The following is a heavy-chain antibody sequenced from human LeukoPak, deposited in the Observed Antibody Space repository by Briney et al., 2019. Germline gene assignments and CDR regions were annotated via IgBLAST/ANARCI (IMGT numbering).Heavy chain of an antibody. V-gene: IGHV2-5*02. J-gene: IGHJ4*02. CDR3: AHRRYSSVWYPFNY. D-gene: IGHD6-19*01. CDR2: IYWDGGK. CDR1: GFSLSTNGAG. Sequence: SGPTLVNPTQTLTLTCTTSGFSLSTNGAGVGWIRQPPVKALEWLAVIYWDGGKRYSPSLQSRLTITEGTSKNQVVLTLTNMCPADTATYYCAHRRYSSVWYPFNYWGQGILVTVSS.